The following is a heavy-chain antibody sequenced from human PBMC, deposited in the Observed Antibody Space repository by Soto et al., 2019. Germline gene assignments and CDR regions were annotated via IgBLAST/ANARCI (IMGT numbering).Heavy chain of an antibody. CDR3: AKAMPPPRIAVAGTVDY. J-gene: IGHJ4*02. CDR1: GFTFSSYG. Sequence: QVQLVESGGGVVQPGRSLRLSCAASGFTFSSYGMHWVRQAPGKGLEWVAVISYDGSNKYYADSVKGRFTISRDNSKNTLYLQMNSPRADDTAVYYCAKAMPPPRIAVAGTVDYWRQGTLVTVSS. D-gene: IGHD6-19*01. CDR2: ISYDGSNK. V-gene: IGHV3-30*18.